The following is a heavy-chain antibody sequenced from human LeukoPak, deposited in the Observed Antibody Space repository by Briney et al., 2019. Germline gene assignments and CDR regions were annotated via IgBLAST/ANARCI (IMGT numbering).Heavy chain of an antibody. CDR2: INHSGST. J-gene: IGHJ6*02. D-gene: IGHD2-2*01. CDR3: ARSEDIVVVPAARWGLPSGGMDV. Sequence: SETLSLTCAVYARSFSGYYWSWIRQPPGKGLEWIGEINHSGSTNYNPSLKSRVTISVDTSKNQFSLKLSSVTAADTAVYYCARSEDIVVVPAARWGLPSGGMDVWGQGTTVTVSS. V-gene: IGHV4-34*01. CDR1: ARSFSGYY.